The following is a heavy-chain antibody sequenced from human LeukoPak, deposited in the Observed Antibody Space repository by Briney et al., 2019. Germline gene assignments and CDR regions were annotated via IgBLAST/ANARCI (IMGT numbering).Heavy chain of an antibody. D-gene: IGHD1-1*01. Sequence: PGRSLRLSCIASGFTFGDNVMSWVRQAPGKGLEWVGFIRSKAYGGTTEYAASVKGRFSISRDDSKSIAYLQMNSLKIEDTAVYYCTRDPQLDWGQGTLVTVSS. CDR1: GFTFGDNV. CDR2: IRSKAYGGTT. CDR3: TRDPQLD. V-gene: IGHV3-49*04. J-gene: IGHJ4*02.